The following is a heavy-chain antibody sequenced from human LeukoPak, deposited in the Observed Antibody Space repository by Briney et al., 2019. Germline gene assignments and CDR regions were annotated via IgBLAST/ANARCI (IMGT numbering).Heavy chain of an antibody. V-gene: IGHV4-4*07. J-gene: IGHJ4*02. CDR1: GGSISSYY. Sequence: PSETLSLTCTVSGGSISSYYWSWIRQPPGKGLEWIGRIHTSGRTNYNPSLKSRVTMSVDTSKNQFSLKLSSVTAADTAVYYCARDQYYYDSSGYYRFDYWGQGTLVTVSS. CDR3: ARDQYYYDSSGYYRFDY. CDR2: IHTSGRT. D-gene: IGHD3-22*01.